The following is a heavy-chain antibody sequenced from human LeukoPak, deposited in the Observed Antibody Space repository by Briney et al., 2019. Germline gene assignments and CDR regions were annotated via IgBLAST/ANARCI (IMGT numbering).Heavy chain of an antibody. J-gene: IGHJ4*02. Sequence: GGSLRLSCAASGFTFSNYAMNWVRQAPGKGLEWVSSISGSGGSTYYSDSVKGRFTISRDNSKNTLYLQMNSLRAEDTAVYYCAKSSDYYDSSRFDYWGQGTLVTVSS. V-gene: IGHV3-23*01. CDR1: GFTFSNYA. CDR3: AKSSDYYDSSRFDY. CDR2: ISGSGGST. D-gene: IGHD3-22*01.